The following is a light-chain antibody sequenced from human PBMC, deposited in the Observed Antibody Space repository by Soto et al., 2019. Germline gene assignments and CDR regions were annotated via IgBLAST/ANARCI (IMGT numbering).Light chain of an antibody. V-gene: IGKV1-5*03. CDR2: KAS. Sequence: PRTQSPTTLSASVGDRVTITCRASQSISSWLARYQQKPGKAPKLLIYKASSLESGVPSRFSGSGSGTEFTLTISSLQPDDLATYYCQHCNSYSFGPGTKVDIK. CDR1: QSISSW. CDR3: QHCNSYS. J-gene: IGKJ3*01.